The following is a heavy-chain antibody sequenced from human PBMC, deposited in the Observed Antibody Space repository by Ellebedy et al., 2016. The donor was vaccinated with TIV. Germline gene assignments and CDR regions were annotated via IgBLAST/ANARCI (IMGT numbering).Heavy chain of an antibody. CDR1: GGSFTNYA. D-gene: IGHD3-10*01. CDR3: GRDYWGSIDY. Sequence: SETLSLXXTVSGGSFTNYAWGWIRQPPGKRLEWIAYVSVNGSDNFNPPLKSRVTMSLDTSKKQFSLNLRSVSAADTAIYFCGRDYWGSIDYWGQGILVTVSS. CDR2: VSVNGSD. V-gene: IGHV4-59*01. J-gene: IGHJ4*02.